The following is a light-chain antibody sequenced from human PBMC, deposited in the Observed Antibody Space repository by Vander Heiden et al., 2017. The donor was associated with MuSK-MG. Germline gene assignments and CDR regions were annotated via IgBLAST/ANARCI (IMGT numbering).Light chain of an antibody. J-gene: IGKJ5*01. CDR1: QSVLYSSNNKNY. V-gene: IGKV4-1*01. Sequence: DIVMTQSPDSLAVSLGERATINCKSSQSVLYSSNNKNYLAWYQQKAGQPPKLLIYWASMRESGVPDRFSGSGSGTDFTLTISSLQAEDVAVYYCQQDYSTITFGQGTRLEIK. CDR2: WAS. CDR3: QQDYSTIT.